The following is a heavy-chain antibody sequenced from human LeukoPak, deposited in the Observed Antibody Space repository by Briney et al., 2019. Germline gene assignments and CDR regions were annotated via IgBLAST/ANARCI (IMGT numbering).Heavy chain of an antibody. CDR3: AREEGEQLARHLDY. J-gene: IGHJ4*02. CDR1: GGTFSSYA. Sequence: ASVRVSCKASGGTFSSYAISWVRQAPGQGLEWMGGIIPIFGTANYAQKFQGRVTITADESTSTAYMELSSLRSEDTAVYYCAREEGEQLARHLDYWGQGTLVTVSS. CDR2: IIPIFGTA. V-gene: IGHV1-69*01. D-gene: IGHD6-6*01.